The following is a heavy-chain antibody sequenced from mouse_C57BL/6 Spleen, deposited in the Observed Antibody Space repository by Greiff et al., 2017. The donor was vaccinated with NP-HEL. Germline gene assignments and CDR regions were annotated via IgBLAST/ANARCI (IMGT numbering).Heavy chain of an antibody. J-gene: IGHJ4*01. CDR3: ARYDYDDGYYAMDY. D-gene: IGHD2-4*01. V-gene: IGHV1-66*01. Sequence: QVQLQQSGPELVKPGASVKISCKASGYSFTSYYIHWVKQRPGQGLEWIGWIYPGSGNTKYNEKFKGKATLTADTSSSTAYMQLSSLTSEDSAVYYCARYDYDDGYYAMDYWGQGTSVTVSS. CDR2: IYPGSGNT. CDR1: GYSFTSYY.